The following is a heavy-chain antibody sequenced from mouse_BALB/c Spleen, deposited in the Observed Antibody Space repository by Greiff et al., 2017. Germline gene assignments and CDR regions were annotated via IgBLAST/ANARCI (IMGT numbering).Heavy chain of an antibody. CDR1: GFNIKDTY. Sequence: EVQLVESGAELVKPGASVKLSCTASGFNIKDTYMHWVKQRPEQGLEWIGRIDPANGNTKYDPKFQGKATITADTSSNTAYLQLSSLTSEDTAVYYWARALLRLRGGAMDYWGQGTSVTVSS. J-gene: IGHJ4*01. V-gene: IGHV14-3*02. CDR3: ARALLRLRGGAMDY. D-gene: IGHD1-2*01. CDR2: IDPANGNT.